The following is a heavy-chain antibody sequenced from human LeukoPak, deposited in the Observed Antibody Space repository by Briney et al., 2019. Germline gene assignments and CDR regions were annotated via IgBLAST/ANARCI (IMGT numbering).Heavy chain of an antibody. Sequence: PGGSLRLSCAASGFTFSSYSMNWVRQAPGKGLEWVSSISSSSSYIYYADSVKGRFTISRDNAKNSLYLQMNSLRAEDTAVYYCARDPGIAVAGPLLNYFDYWGQGTLVTVSS. D-gene: IGHD6-19*01. CDR1: GFTFSSYS. CDR2: ISSSSSYI. V-gene: IGHV3-21*01. J-gene: IGHJ4*02. CDR3: ARDPGIAVAGPLLNYFDY.